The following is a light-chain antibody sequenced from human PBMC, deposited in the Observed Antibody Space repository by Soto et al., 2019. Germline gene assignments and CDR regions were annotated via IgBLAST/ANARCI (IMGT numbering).Light chain of an antibody. CDR3: CSHAGTYTYV. V-gene: IGLV2-11*01. CDR2: DVT. J-gene: IGLJ1*01. Sequence: QSALTQPRSVSGSPGQSLTISCTGTSSDVGGYNYVSWYQQHPGKAPKLMIYDVTKRPSGVPDRFSGSKSGNTASLTISGLQAEDEADYYSCSHAGTYTYVFGTGTKLTVL. CDR1: SSDVGGYNY.